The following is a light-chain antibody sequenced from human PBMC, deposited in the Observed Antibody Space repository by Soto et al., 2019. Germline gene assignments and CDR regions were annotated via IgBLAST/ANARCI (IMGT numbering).Light chain of an antibody. V-gene: IGLV2-14*01. Sequence: QSVLTQPASVSGSPGQSITLSCTGTSSDIGGYNYVSWYQQHPGNAPKLIIYDFTNRPSGVSNRFSGSKSGDTASLTISGLLAEDEADYYCSSYTSSTTLSIFGGGTKLTVL. CDR1: SSDIGGYNY. CDR2: DFT. J-gene: IGLJ2*01. CDR3: SSYTSSTTLSI.